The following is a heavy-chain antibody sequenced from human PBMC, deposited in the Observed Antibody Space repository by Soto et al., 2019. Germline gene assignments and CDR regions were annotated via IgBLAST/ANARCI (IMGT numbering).Heavy chain of an antibody. CDR1: GESFSGYY. V-gene: IGHV4-34*01. Sequence: PSETLSLTCAVYGESFSGYYWSWVRQPPGKGLEWIGQINHRGSTNYNPSLKSRVTISVDTSKSQFSLKLTSVTAADTAVYYCARTSRFDYWGQGTLVTISS. D-gene: IGHD6-6*01. J-gene: IGHJ4*02. CDR2: INHRGST. CDR3: ARTSRFDY.